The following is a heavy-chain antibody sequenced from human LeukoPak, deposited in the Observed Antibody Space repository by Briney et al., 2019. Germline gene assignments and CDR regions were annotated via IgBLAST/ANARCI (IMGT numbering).Heavy chain of an antibody. J-gene: IGHJ4*02. V-gene: IGHV3-15*01. CDR2: IKSKTGGGTR. D-gene: IGHD3-10*01. CDR1: GFTFSNAW. CDR3: TTDYTSGNPY. Sequence: PGGSLRLSCAASGFTFSNAWMSWVRQAPGKGLEWVGRIKSKTGGGTRDYAAPVKVRFTISRDDSKNTLYLQMNSLKTEDTAVYYCTTDYTSGNPYWGQGTLVTVSS.